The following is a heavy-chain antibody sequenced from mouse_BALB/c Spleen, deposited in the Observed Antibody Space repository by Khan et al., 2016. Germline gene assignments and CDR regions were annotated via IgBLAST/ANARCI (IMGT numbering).Heavy chain of an antibody. J-gene: IGHJ3*01. CDR3: ARHDGYYGGFAY. Sequence: EVELVESGGGLVKPGGSLKLSCAASGFAFSSYDMSWVRQTPEKRLEWVAYISSGGGSTYYPDTVKGRFTSSRDNAKNTLYLQMSSLKSEDTAMYYCARHDGYYGGFAYWGQGTLVTVSA. V-gene: IGHV5-12-1*01. CDR1: GFAFSSYD. CDR2: ISSGGGST. D-gene: IGHD2-3*01.